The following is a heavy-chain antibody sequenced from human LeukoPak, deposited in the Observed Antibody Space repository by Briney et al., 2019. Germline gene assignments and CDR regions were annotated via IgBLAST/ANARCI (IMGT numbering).Heavy chain of an antibody. V-gene: IGHV3-23*01. CDR1: GFTFINYA. J-gene: IGHJ4*02. D-gene: IGHD2-15*01. CDR3: AKDSGGSAWPKYFDY. Sequence: RGSLRLSCAASGFTFINYAISCVRPAPGGGPEWVSTVIHSGGNTYHADSVKGPVTISRDTSQSTPYLQMDSLRAEDTAVYYCAKDSGGSAWPKYFDYWGQGSLVTVSS. CDR2: VIHSGGNT.